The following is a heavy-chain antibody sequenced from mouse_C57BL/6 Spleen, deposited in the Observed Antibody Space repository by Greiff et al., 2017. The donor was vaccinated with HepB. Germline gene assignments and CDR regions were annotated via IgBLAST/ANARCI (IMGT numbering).Heavy chain of an antibody. D-gene: IGHD1-1*01. CDR2: ISSGSSTI. CDR1: GFTFSDYG. V-gene: IGHV5-17*01. Sequence: EVKLVESGGGLVKPGGSLKLSCAASGFTFSDYGMHWVRQAPEKGLEWVAYISSGSSTIYYADTVKGRFTISRDNAKNTLFLQMTSLRSEDTAMYYCGRRGTTDYYAMDYWGQGTSVTVSS. CDR3: GRRGTTDYYAMDY. J-gene: IGHJ4*01.